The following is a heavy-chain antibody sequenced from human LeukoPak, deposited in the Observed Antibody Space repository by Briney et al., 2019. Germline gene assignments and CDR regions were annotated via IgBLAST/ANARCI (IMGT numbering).Heavy chain of an antibody. V-gene: IGHV4-59*02. CDR2: IYYSGST. J-gene: IGHJ6*03. CDR1: GGSVSSYY. CDR3: TRGSIAYYYMDV. Sequence: SSETLSLTCTVSGGSVSSYYWSWIRQPPGKGLEWIGNIYYSGSTNYNPSLKSRVTISVDTSKNQFSLKLSSVTAADTAVYYCTRGSIAYYYMDVWGKGTTVTISS. D-gene: IGHD3-22*01.